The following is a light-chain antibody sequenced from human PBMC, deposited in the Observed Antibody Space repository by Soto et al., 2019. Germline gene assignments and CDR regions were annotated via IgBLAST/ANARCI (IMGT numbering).Light chain of an antibody. CDR3: QQYNNWPPGAWT. CDR1: QSVSSN. V-gene: IGKV3-15*01. CDR2: GAS. J-gene: IGKJ1*01. Sequence: EIVMMQSPATLSVSPGERATLSCRASQSVSSNLAWYQQKPGQAPRLLIYGASTRATGIPARFSGSGSGTEFTLTISSLQSEDFAVYYCQQYNNWPPGAWTFGQGTKVEIK.